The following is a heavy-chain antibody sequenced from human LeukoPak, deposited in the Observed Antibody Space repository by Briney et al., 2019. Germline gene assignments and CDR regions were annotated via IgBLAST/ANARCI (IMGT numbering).Heavy chain of an antibody. CDR3: ARSGDIWSLDY. V-gene: IGHV3-15*01. CDR2: IKSKIGGATA. Sequence: GGSLRLSCAASGITFSTAWMSWFRQAPGKGLEWVGRIKSKIGGATADYAAPVKDRFTISRDDSKNTLYLQMNSLRAEDTAVYYCARSGDIWSLDYWGQGTLVTVSS. D-gene: IGHD3-10*01. CDR1: GITFSTAW. J-gene: IGHJ4*02.